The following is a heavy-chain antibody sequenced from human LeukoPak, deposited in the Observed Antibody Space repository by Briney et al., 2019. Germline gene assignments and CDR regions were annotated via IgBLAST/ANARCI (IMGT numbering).Heavy chain of an antibody. CDR1: GFTFSDYW. D-gene: IGHD3-22*01. V-gene: IGHV3-7*01. CDR3: ATSISSGYHPLDY. J-gene: IGHJ4*02. CDR2: IKQDGSKK. Sequence: HPGGSLRLSCAASGFTFSDYWMGWVRQAPGKGLEWVANIKQDGSKKYYVDSVKGRFTISRDNAKNSLYLQMNSLRAEDTAVYHCATSISSGYHPLDYWGQGTLVTVSS.